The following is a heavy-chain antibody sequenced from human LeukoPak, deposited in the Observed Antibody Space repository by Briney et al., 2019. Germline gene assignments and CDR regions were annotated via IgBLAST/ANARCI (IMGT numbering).Heavy chain of an antibody. CDR1: GDTFSSYA. CDR3: ARDDYYDSSAYRENPFDV. CDR2: IIPILGTT. Sequence: SVKVSCKASGDTFSSYAISWLRQAPGQGLEWMGGIIPILGTTNYAQKFQGRVTITADESTSTLYMELRSLRSEDTAIYYCARDDYYDSSAYRENPFDVWGQGTMVTVSS. J-gene: IGHJ3*01. D-gene: IGHD3-22*01. V-gene: IGHV1-69*13.